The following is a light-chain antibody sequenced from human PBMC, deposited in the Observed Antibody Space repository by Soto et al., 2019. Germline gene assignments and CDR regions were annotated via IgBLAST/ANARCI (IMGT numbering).Light chain of an antibody. V-gene: IGKV1-33*01. CDR2: DAS. CDR3: QHYDDPPLS. Sequence: DIQMTQSPSSLSASVGDRVTITCQASQGIRNYLNWYQQKPGKAPKLLIYDASTLETGVPSRFSGSGSGTDFTFTITSLQPEDIATYYCQHYDDPPLSFGGGTKVAI. J-gene: IGKJ4*01. CDR1: QGIRNY.